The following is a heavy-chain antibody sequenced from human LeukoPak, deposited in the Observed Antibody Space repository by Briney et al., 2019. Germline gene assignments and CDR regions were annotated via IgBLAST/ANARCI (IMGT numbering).Heavy chain of an antibody. CDR2: ISSSGSTI. D-gene: IGHD3-10*02. CDR1: GFTFINYA. Sequence: GGSLRLSCAASGFTFINYAMSWVRQAPGKGLEWVSYISSSGSTIYYADSVKGRFTISRDNAKNSLYLQMNSLRAEDTAVYYCARSLYGDHFDYWGQGTLVTVSS. J-gene: IGHJ4*02. V-gene: IGHV3-11*01. CDR3: ARSLYGDHFDY.